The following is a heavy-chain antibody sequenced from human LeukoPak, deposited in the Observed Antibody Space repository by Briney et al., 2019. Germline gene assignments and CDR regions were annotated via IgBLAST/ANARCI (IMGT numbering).Heavy chain of an antibody. CDR2: IYPGDSEI. J-gene: IGHJ6*04. CDR3: ARQLRCSSNSCFADV. CDR1: GYTFSTYW. Sequence: GESLKISCKGSGYTFSTYWIAWVRQMPGKGPEWMGVIYPGDSEIRYSPSFEGQVSISADKSISTAYVQWTSLKASDTAIYYCARQLRCSSNSCFADVWGKGTPVTVSS. D-gene: IGHD2-2*01. V-gene: IGHV5-51*01.